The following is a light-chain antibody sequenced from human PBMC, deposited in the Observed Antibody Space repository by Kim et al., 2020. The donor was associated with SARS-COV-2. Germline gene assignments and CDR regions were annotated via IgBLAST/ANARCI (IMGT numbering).Light chain of an antibody. CDR3: QQYYSTPPS. J-gene: IGKJ2*03. CDR2: WAS. CDR1: QTVLYNSNNKNY. V-gene: IGKV4-1*01. Sequence: RATHNCKSSQTVLYNSNNKNYLVWYQQKRGQAPKLLIYWASIRESGVSDRFSGSGSETDFTLTISSLQAEDVAVYYCQQYYSTPPSFGQGTKLEI.